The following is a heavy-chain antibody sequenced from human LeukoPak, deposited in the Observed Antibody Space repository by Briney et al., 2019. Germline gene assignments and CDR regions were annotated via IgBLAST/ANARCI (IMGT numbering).Heavy chain of an antibody. CDR1: GFTVSSNY. D-gene: IGHD6-6*01. Sequence: PGGCLRLSCAASGFTVSSNYMSWVRQAPGKGLEWVSVIYSGGSTYYADSVKGRFTISRDNSKNPLYLQMNSLRAEDTAVYYCARDGIDSSSSLDYWGQGTLVTVSS. V-gene: IGHV3-66*01. J-gene: IGHJ4*02. CDR2: IYSGGST. CDR3: ARDGIDSSSSLDY.